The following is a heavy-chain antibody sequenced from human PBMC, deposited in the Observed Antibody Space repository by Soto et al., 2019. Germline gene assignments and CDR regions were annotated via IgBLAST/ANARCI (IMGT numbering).Heavy chain of an antibody. D-gene: IGHD3-10*01. CDR3: ATVDNYYGSVF. Sequence: QVQLVESGGGVVQPGTSLRLSCAASGSTFSNYGMHWVRQAPGKGLEWVAVVWYDGTTKFYPDSVKGRFTISRDNSNNTLYLQMSSLRVDDTAVYYWATVDNYYGSVFWGQGTLVTVSS. J-gene: IGHJ4*02. V-gene: IGHV3-33*01. CDR1: GSTFSNYG. CDR2: VWYDGTTK.